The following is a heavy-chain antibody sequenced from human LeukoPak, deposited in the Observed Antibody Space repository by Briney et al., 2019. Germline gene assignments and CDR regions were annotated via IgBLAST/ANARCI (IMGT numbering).Heavy chain of an antibody. D-gene: IGHD3-22*01. J-gene: IGHJ5*02. V-gene: IGHV1-69*13. CDR3: ARAPNYYDTANWFDP. CDR2: IIPIFGTA. Sequence: SVKVSCKASGGTFSSYAISWVRQAPGQGLEWMGGIIPIFGTANHAQKFQGRVTITADESTSTAYMELSSLRSEDTAVYYCARAPNYYDTANWFDPWGQGTLVTVSS. CDR1: GGTFSSYA.